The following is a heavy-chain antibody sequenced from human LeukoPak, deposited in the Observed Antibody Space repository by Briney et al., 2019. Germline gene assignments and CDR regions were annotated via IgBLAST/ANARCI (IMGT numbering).Heavy chain of an antibody. CDR3: ARGYGYNLVANYFDY. D-gene: IGHD5-24*01. CDR1: GGTFSSYA. CDR2: IIPILGIA. V-gene: IGHV1-69*04. Sequence: SVKVSCKASGGTFSSYAISWVRQAPGQGLEWMGRIIPILGIANYAQKFQGRVTITADKSTSTAYMELSSLRSEVTAVSYCARGYGYNLVANYFDYWGQGTLVTVSS. J-gene: IGHJ4*02.